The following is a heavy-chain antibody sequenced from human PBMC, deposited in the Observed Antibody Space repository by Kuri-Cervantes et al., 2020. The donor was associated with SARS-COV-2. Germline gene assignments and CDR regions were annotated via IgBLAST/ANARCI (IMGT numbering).Heavy chain of an antibody. J-gene: IGHJ3*02. CDR2: INPNSGGT. D-gene: IGHD3-22*01. CDR1: GYTFTDYY. Sequence: ASVKVSCKASGYTFTDYYMHWVRQAPGQGLEWMGWINPNSGGTNYAQKFQGWVTMTRDTSISTVYMELSRLRSDDTAVYYCARSTPFRRLVVXSQGGAFDIWGQGTMVTVSS. CDR3: ARSTPFRRLVVXSQGGAFDI. V-gene: IGHV1-2*04.